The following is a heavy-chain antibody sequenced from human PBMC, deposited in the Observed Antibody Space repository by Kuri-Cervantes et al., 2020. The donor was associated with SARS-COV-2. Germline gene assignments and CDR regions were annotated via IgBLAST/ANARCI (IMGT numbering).Heavy chain of an antibody. CDR2: ISGSGGST. CDR1: GFTFSSYA. J-gene: IGHJ4*02. D-gene: IGHD2-2*01. V-gene: IGHV3-23*01. CDR3: AHLLPAAREYYFDY. Sequence: GGSLRLSCAASGFTFSSYAMSWFRQAPGKGLEWVSAISGSGGSTYYADSVKGRFTISRYNSKNTLYLQMNSLRAEDTAVYYCAHLLPAAREYYFDYWGQGTLVTVSS.